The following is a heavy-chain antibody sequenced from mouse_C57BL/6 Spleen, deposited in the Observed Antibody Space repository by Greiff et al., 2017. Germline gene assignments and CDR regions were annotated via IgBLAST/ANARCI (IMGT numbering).Heavy chain of an antibody. CDR2: IDPSDSYT. Sequence: QVQLQQSGAELVRPGTSVKLSCKASGYTFTGYWMHWVKQRPGQGLEWIGVIDPSDSYTNYNQKFKGKATLTVDTSSSTAYIQLSSLTSEDSAVYYCARGLNGRYFEVWGTGTTVTVSS. CDR3: ARGLNGRYFEV. J-gene: IGHJ1*03. D-gene: IGHD3-1*01. CDR1: GYTFTGYW. V-gene: IGHV1-59*01.